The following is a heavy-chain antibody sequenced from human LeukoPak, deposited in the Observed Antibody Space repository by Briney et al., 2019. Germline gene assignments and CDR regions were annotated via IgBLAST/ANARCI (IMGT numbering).Heavy chain of an antibody. CDR1: GYTFTGYY. D-gene: IGHD6-19*01. CDR3: ARPIRYSSGWYGY. J-gene: IGHJ4*02. CDR2: INPNSGGT. V-gene: IGHV1-2*02. Sequence: ASVKVSCKASGYTFTGYYMHWVRQAPGQGLEWMGWINPNSGGTNCAQKFQGRVTMTRDTSISTAYMELSRLRSDDTAVYYCARPIRYSSGWYGYWGQGTLVTVSS.